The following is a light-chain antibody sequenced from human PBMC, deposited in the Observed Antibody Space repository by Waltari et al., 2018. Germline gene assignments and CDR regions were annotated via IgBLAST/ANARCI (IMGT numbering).Light chain of an antibody. CDR1: QGINNF. V-gene: IGKV1-9*01. CDR3: QQLSDYPRT. Sequence: LTQSPSFLSASVGDRVTITCRASQGINNFLAWYQQRPGKAPKFLLYAASPLQSGVPSRFSGSGSGTEFTLTVSSLQPEDFATYYCQQLSDYPRTFGQGTKVEIK. J-gene: IGKJ1*01. CDR2: AAS.